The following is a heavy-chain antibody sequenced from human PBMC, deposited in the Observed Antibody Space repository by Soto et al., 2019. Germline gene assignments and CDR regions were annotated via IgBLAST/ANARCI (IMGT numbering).Heavy chain of an antibody. V-gene: IGHV1-8*01. CDR1: GYGCSIYE. Sequence: VSVNLSCKASGYGCSIYESNGGRQATRQGREWMGWMNPNSGNPGYAQKFQGRVTMTRTTSISTAYMELSSLRSEDTAVYYCARGRRIAAPPAYYGSGRYYYYYMDVWGKGTTLTVSS. D-gene: IGHD3-10*01. CDR3: ARGRRIAAPPAYYGSGRYYYYYMDV. J-gene: IGHJ6*03. CDR2: MNPNSGNP.